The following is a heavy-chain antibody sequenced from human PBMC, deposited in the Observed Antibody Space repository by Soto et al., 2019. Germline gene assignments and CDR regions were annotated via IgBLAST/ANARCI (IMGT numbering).Heavy chain of an antibody. CDR2: INHSGST. CDR1: GGSFSGYY. J-gene: IGHJ6*03. CDR3: ASRYYDILTGYGYYYMDV. V-gene: IGHV4-34*01. Sequence: SETLSLTCAVYGGSFSGYYWSWIRQPPGKGMEWIGEINHSGSTNYNPSLKSRVTISVDTSKNQFSLKLSSVTAADTAVYYCASRYYDILTGYGYYYMDVWGKGTTVTVCS. D-gene: IGHD3-9*01.